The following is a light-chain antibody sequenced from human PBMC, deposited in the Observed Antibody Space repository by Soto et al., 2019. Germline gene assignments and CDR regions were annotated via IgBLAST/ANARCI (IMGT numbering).Light chain of an antibody. J-gene: IGLJ1*01. V-gene: IGLV2-11*01. CDR2: DVS. CDR3: CSYAGSYTLYV. CDR1: SRDDGGYNY. Sequence: QSALTQPRSVSGSPGQSVTISCTGTSRDDGGYNYVSWYQQHPGKAPKLMIYDVSKRPSGVPDRFSGSKSGNTASLTISGLQAEDEADYYCCSYAGSYTLYVFGTGTKVTVL.